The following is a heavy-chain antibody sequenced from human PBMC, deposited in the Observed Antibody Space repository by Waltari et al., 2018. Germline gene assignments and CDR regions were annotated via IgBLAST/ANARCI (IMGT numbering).Heavy chain of an antibody. Sequence: QVQLVQSGAEVKKPGSSVKVACKASGGTFSSYAISWVRQAPGQGLEWMGGIIPIFGTANYAQKFQGRVTITADESTSTAYMELSSLRSEDTAVYYCARSPVIVVVPAAMYNWFDPWGQGTLVTVSS. CDR3: ARSPVIVVVPAAMYNWFDP. D-gene: IGHD2-2*01. J-gene: IGHJ5*02. CDR2: IIPIFGTA. CDR1: GGTFSSYA. V-gene: IGHV1-69*13.